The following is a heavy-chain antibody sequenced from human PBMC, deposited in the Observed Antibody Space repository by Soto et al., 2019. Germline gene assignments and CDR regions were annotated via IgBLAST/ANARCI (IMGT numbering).Heavy chain of an antibody. J-gene: IGHJ3*02. CDR1: GGSVSTYY. Sequence: QVQLQESGPGLVKPSETLSLTCTVSGGSVSTYYWSWIRQPPGKGLEWIAYIYYSGSTSYNPSLKGRVTISLDTSKNQFSLKLSSVTAADTAVYYCARTYDDSGPNSGGYGFDIWGPGTMVTVSS. CDR2: IYYSGST. D-gene: IGHD3-22*01. CDR3: ARTYDDSGPNSGGYGFDI. V-gene: IGHV4-59*02.